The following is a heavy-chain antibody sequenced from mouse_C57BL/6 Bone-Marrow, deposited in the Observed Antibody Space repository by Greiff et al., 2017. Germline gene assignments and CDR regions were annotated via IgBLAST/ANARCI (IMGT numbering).Heavy chain of an antibody. J-gene: IGHJ2*01. CDR1: GFTFSSYG. CDR3: ASPSMVTTYYFDY. V-gene: IGHV5-6*01. D-gene: IGHD2-1*01. Sequence: EVQRVESGGDLVKPGGSLKLSCAASGFTFSSYGMSWVRQTPDKRLEWVATISSGGSYTYYPDSVKGRFTISRDNAKNTLYLQMSSLKSEDTAMYYCASPSMVTTYYFDYWGQGTTLTVSS. CDR2: ISSGGSYT.